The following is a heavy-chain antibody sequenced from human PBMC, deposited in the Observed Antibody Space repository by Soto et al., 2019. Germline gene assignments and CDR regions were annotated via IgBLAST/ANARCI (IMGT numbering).Heavy chain of an antibody. CDR1: GYTFTSYY. CDR3: AREAYCTNGVCSYWYFDL. J-gene: IGHJ2*01. CDR2: INPSGGST. Sequence: QVQLVQSGAEVKKPGASVKVSCKASGYTFTSYYMYWVRQAPGQGLEWMGIINPSGGSTSYAQKFPGRVTMTRDTSPSTVYMELSSLRSEDTAVYYCAREAYCTNGVCSYWYFDLWGRGTLVTVSS. V-gene: IGHV1-46*01. D-gene: IGHD2-8*01.